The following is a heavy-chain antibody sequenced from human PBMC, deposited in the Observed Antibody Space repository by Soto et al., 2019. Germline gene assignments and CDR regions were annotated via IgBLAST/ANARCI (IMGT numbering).Heavy chain of an antibody. V-gene: IGHV1-24*01. CDR3: ATETYSGSLEDYYYGMDV. Sequence: QVQLVQSGAEVKKPGASVKVSCKVSGYTLTELSMHWVRQAPGKGLEWMGGFDPEDGETIYAQKFQGRVTMTEDTSTDTAYMELSSLRSEDTAVYYCATETYSGSLEDYYYGMDVWGQGTTVTVSS. CDR1: GYTLTELS. CDR2: FDPEDGET. J-gene: IGHJ6*02. D-gene: IGHD1-26*01.